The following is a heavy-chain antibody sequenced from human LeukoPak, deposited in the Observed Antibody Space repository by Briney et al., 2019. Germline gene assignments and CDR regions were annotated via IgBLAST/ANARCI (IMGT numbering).Heavy chain of an antibody. Sequence: GGSLRLSCAASGFTFSSYGMHWVRQAPGKGLEWVAVISYDGSNKYYADSVEGRFTISRDNSKNTLYLQMNSLRAEDTAVYYCAKHRGYSYGSLGMDVWGQGTTVTVSS. D-gene: IGHD5-18*01. V-gene: IGHV3-30*18. CDR1: GFTFSSYG. CDR3: AKHRGYSYGSLGMDV. CDR2: ISYDGSNK. J-gene: IGHJ6*02.